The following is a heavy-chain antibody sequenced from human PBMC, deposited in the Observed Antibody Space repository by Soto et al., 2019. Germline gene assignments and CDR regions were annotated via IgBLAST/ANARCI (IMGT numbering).Heavy chain of an antibody. V-gene: IGHV4-31*11. D-gene: IGHD2-21*01. Sequence: SETLSLTCDVSDEAVTSPGNYWNWIRQRPDTGLEWIGYISSGGSPFYNPSLKSRVSISLDTSKNVISLTLRSVTAADTALYYCTLNHCAGGGCYDRDYWGRGTRVTVSS. CDR3: TLNHCAGGGCYDRDY. CDR2: ISSGGSP. CDR1: DEAVTSPGNY. J-gene: IGHJ1*01.